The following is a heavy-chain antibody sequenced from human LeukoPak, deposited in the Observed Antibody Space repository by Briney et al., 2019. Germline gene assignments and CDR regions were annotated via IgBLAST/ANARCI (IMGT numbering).Heavy chain of an antibody. Sequence: ASVKVSCKASGYTFTGYYTHWVRQAPGQGLEWMGWINPNSGGTNYAQKFQGWVTMTRDTSISTAYMELSRLRSDDTAVYYCARGGRGTTGAFDIWGQGTMVTVSS. CDR1: GYTFTGYY. J-gene: IGHJ3*02. V-gene: IGHV1-2*04. D-gene: IGHD1-1*01. CDR2: INPNSGGT. CDR3: ARGGRGTTGAFDI.